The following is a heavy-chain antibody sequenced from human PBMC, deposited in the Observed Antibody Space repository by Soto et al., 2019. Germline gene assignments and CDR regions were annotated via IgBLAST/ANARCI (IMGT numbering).Heavy chain of an antibody. V-gene: IGHV3-23*01. Sequence: PGGSLRLSCAASGFTFSSYAMSWVRQAPGKGLEWVSAISGSGGSTYYADSVKGRFTISRDNSKNSLYLQMNSLRAEDTAVYYCARRGGAYYYYYYMDVWGKGTTVTVSS. J-gene: IGHJ6*03. CDR3: ARRGGAYYYYYYMDV. CDR2: ISGSGGST. CDR1: GFTFSSYA. D-gene: IGHD3-16*01.